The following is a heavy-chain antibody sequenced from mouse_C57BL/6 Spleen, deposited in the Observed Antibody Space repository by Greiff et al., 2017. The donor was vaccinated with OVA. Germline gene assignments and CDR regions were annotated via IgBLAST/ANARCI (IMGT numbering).Heavy chain of an antibody. V-gene: IGHV1-54*01. CDR3: ARGKATYYSNYWAMDY. CDR2: INPGSGGT. D-gene: IGHD2-5*01. CDR1: GYAFTTYL. Sequence: QVQLKESGAELVRPGTSVKVSCKASGYAFTTYLIEWVKQRPGQGLEWIGVINPGSGGTKYNEKLKGKATLTADKSSSTAYMQLSSLTSEDSAVYCGARGKATYYSNYWAMDYWGQGTSVTVSS. J-gene: IGHJ4*01.